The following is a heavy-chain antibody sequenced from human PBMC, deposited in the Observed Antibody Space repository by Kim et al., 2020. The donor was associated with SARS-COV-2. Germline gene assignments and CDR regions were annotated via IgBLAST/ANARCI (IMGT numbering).Heavy chain of an antibody. J-gene: IGHJ6*02. V-gene: IGHV4-59*01. CDR3: ARGIGEPPYYYYYYGMDV. CDR2: IYYSGST. D-gene: IGHD1-26*01. CDR1: GGSISSYY. Sequence: SETLSLTCTVSGGSISSYYWSWIRQPPGKGLEWIGYIYYSGSTNYNPSLKSRVTISVDTSKNQFSLKLSSVTAADTAVYYCARGIGEPPYYYYYYGMDVWGQGTTVTVSS.